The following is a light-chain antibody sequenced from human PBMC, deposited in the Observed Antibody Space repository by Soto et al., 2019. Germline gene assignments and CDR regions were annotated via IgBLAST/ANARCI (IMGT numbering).Light chain of an antibody. CDR1: QSVGSN. CDR2: DVS. Sequence: ERVMTQSPATLSMSPGERATLSCRASQSVGSNLAWYQQKLGQAPRLLIYDVSTRATGIPGRFSGSGSETEFTLTITSLLSEDFAVYYCQQYNQWPITFGQGTRLETK. V-gene: IGKV3-15*01. CDR3: QQYNQWPIT. J-gene: IGKJ5*01.